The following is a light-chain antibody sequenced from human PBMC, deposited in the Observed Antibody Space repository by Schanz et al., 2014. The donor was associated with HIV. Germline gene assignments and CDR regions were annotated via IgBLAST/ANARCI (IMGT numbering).Light chain of an antibody. CDR2: EVN. Sequence: QSALTQPPSASGSPGHSVTISCTGTTSDIGAYNYVSWYQLHPGRAPKLIIFEVNRRPSGVSNRFSGSKSGNTASLTISGLQAEDEAVYYCSSYTSSSPVVFGGGTKLTVL. V-gene: IGLV2-14*01. CDR3: SSYTSSSPVV. J-gene: IGLJ2*01. CDR1: TSDIGAYNY.